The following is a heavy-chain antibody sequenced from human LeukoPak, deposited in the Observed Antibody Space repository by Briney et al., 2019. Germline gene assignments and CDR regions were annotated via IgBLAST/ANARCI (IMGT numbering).Heavy chain of an antibody. J-gene: IGHJ4*02. D-gene: IGHD3-22*01. CDR2: IYSGGTT. V-gene: IGHV3-66*01. Sequence: GGSLRPSCAGSGFTVSTNYMSWVRQAPGKGLEWVSVIYSGGTTYYADSVKGRFTISRDNSKNTLYLQMNSLRAEDTAVYYCARVGHYDSSGYFIFSSFDYWGQGTLVTVSS. CDR3: ARVGHYDSSGYFIFSSFDY. CDR1: GFTVSTNY.